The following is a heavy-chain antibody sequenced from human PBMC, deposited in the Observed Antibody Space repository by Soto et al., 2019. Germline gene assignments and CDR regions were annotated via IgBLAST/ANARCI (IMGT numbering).Heavy chain of an antibody. J-gene: IGHJ6*02. CDR1: GYTFTSYG. Sequence: VASVKVSCKASGYTFTSYGISWVRQAPGQGLEWMGWISAYNGNTNYAQKLQGRVTMTTDTSTSTAYMELRSLRSDDTAVYYCARYTVVPAAIPLPDYYYYYGMDVWGQGTTVTVSS. CDR3: ARYTVVPAAIPLPDYYYYYGMDV. D-gene: IGHD2-2*01. CDR2: ISAYNGNT. V-gene: IGHV1-18*04.